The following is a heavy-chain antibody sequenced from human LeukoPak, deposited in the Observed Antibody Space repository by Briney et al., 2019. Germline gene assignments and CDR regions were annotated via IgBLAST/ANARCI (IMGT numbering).Heavy chain of an antibody. CDR2: IKQDGSQK. Sequence: GGSLRLSCAASGFTFSTYWMTWVRQAPGKGLEWVANIKQDGSQKYYVDSVKGRFTISRDNARNSLYLQMNSLTAEDTAVYYCLGDFNAATWGQGTLVTVSS. CDR3: LGDFNAAT. V-gene: IGHV3-7*04. D-gene: IGHD2-15*01. CDR1: GFTFSTYW. J-gene: IGHJ4*02.